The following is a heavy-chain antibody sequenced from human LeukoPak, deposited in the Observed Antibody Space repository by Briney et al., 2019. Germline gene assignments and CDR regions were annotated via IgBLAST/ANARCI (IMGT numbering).Heavy chain of an antibody. CDR2: IYTSAST. Sequence: SETLSLTCTVSGGSISSYYWSWIRQPPGKGLEWIGYIYTSASTNYNPSLKSRVTISVDTSKNQFSLKLSSVTAADTAVYYCARGISRIAVAGTWFDPWGQGTLVTVSS. CDR3: ARGISRIAVAGTWFDP. CDR1: GGSISSYY. D-gene: IGHD6-19*01. J-gene: IGHJ5*02. V-gene: IGHV4-4*09.